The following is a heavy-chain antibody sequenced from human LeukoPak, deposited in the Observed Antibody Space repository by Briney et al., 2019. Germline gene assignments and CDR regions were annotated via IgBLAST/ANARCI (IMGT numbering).Heavy chain of an antibody. D-gene: IGHD6-6*01. CDR1: GGSISSSSYY. CDR2: IYYSGST. Sequence: SETLSLTCTVSGGSISSSSYYWGWIRQPPGKGLEWIGSIYYSGSTYYNPSLKSRVTISVDTSKNQFSLKLSSVTAADTAVYYCASRAIAALGRFLGQIDYWGQGTLVTVSS. V-gene: IGHV4-39*01. CDR3: ASRAIAALGRFLGQIDY. J-gene: IGHJ4*02.